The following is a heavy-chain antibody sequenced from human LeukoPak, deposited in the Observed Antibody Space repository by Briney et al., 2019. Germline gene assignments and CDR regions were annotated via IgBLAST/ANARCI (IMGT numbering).Heavy chain of an antibody. CDR1: GYTFTSYG. V-gene: IGHV1-69*13. CDR2: IIPIFGTA. J-gene: IGHJ4*02. D-gene: IGHD5-12*01. CDR3: ARGHIVATIKAGLDY. Sequence: ASVKVSCKASGYTFTSYGISWVRQAPGQGLEWMGGIIPIFGTANYAQKFQGRVTITADESTSTAYMELSSLRSEDTAVYYCARGHIVATIKAGLDYWGQGTLVTVSS.